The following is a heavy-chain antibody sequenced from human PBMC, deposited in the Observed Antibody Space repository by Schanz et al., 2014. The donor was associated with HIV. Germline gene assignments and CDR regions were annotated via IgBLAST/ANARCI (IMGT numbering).Heavy chain of an antibody. Sequence: EVQVVDSGGGLVTPGGSLRLSCVVSGFTFDSYPINWVRQAPGKGLEWLSSISGGSGDKLYADSIKGRFTISRDNANNSVYLQMNSLRGEDTAVYYCVRETSSGVDYFDYWGQGTLVTVSS. CDR2: ISGGSGDK. CDR3: VRETSSGVDYFDY. V-gene: IGHV3-21*01. D-gene: IGHD3-10*01. CDR1: GFTFDSYP. J-gene: IGHJ4*02.